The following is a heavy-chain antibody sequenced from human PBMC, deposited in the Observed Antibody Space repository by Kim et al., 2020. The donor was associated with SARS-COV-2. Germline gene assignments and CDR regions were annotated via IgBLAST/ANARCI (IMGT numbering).Heavy chain of an antibody. CDR1: GGSISSSSYY. CDR3: ARSPRMIVVLNWSFDL. V-gene: IGHV4-39*01. D-gene: IGHD3-22*01. Sequence: SETLSLTCTVSGGSISSSSYYWGWIRQPPGKGLEWIGSIYYSGSTYYNPSLKRRVTISVDTSKNQFSLKLSSVTAADTAVYYCARSPRMIVVLNWSFDLCGRSTLVTVSS. CDR2: IYYSGST. J-gene: IGHJ2*01.